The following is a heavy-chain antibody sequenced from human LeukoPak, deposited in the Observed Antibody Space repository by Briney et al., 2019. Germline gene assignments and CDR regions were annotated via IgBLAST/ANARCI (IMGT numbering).Heavy chain of an antibody. CDR1: GYTFTSYD. Sequence: ASVKVSCKASGYTFTSYDISWARQAPGQGLEWMAWMNPNNANTGYGQKFQGRVTLTKNIAINTAYMELSSLRPEDTAVHYCARGLNGNYDSGAYAYWGQGTLVTVSS. CDR2: MNPNNANT. D-gene: IGHD3-22*01. V-gene: IGHV1-8*01. J-gene: IGHJ4*02. CDR3: ARGLNGNYDSGAYAY.